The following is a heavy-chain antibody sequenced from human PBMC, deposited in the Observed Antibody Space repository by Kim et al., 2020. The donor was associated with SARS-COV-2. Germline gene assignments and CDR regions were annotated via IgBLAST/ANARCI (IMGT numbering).Heavy chain of an antibody. CDR3: APRIVGASRGWLDAFDI. CDR2: FDPEDGET. D-gene: IGHD1-26*01. Sequence: ASVKVSCKVSGYTLTELSMHWVRQAPGKGLEWMGGFDPEDGETIYAQKFQGRVTMTEDTSTDTAYMELSSLRSEDTAVYYCAPRIVGASRGWLDAFDIWGQGTMVTVSS. CDR1: GYTLTELS. J-gene: IGHJ3*02. V-gene: IGHV1-24*01.